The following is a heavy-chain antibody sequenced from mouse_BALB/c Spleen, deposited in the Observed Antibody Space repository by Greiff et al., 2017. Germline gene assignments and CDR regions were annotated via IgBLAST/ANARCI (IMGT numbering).Heavy chain of an antibody. Sequence: VQLKESGPGLVKPSQSLSLTCTVTGYSITSDYAWNWIRQFPGNKLEWMGYISYSGSTSYNPSLKSRISITRDTSKNQFFLQLNSVTTEDTATYYCAREGDYYGSFDYWGQGTTLTVSS. CDR1: GYSITSDYA. D-gene: IGHD1-1*01. CDR2: ISYSGST. CDR3: AREGDYYGSFDY. V-gene: IGHV3-2*02. J-gene: IGHJ2*01.